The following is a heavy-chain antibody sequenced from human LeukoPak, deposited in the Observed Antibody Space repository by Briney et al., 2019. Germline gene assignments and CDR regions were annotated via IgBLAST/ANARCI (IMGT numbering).Heavy chain of an antibody. D-gene: IGHD2-21*02. V-gene: IGHV6-1*01. J-gene: IGHJ4*02. CDR2: TYYRSKWYN. CDR3: ARANIVVVTATKALDY. Sequence: SQTLSLTCALSGDSVSSNSAAWNWIRQSPSRGLEWLGRTYYRSKWYNDYAVSVKSRITINPDTSKNQFSLQLNSVTPEDTAVYYCARANIVVVTATKALDYWGQGTLVTVSS. CDR1: GDSVSSNSAA.